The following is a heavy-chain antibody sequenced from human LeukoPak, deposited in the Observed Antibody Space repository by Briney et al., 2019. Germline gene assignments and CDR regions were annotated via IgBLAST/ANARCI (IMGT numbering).Heavy chain of an antibody. D-gene: IGHD1-26*01. J-gene: IGHJ3*02. V-gene: IGHV3-7*01. Sequence: GGSLRLSCAASGFTFSRSLMSWVRQAPGKGLEWVAKIKQDGSEKYYVDSVKGRFTISRDNAKNSLYLQMNSLRAEDTALYYCARVSYYPHDAFDIWGQGTMVTVSS. CDR1: GFTFSRSL. CDR3: ARVSYYPHDAFDI. CDR2: IKQDGSEK.